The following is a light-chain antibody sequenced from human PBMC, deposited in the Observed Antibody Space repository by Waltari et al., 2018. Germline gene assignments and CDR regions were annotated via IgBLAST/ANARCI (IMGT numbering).Light chain of an antibody. CDR2: EVT. CDR3: TSYTAKTLL. V-gene: IGLV2-14*03. Sequence: QSALPQPASVSGSPGQSITISCTGVTSDVGGYDFISWYQQHPGEAPRLILYEVTIRPSGVSNRFSGSKSGTTASLTISGLQAEDEASYYCTSYTAKTLLFGGGTKLTVL. J-gene: IGLJ2*01. CDR1: TSDVGGYDF.